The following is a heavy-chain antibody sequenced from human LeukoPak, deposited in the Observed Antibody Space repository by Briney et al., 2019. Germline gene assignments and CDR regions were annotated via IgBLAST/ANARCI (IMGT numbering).Heavy chain of an antibody. CDR2: LSSDGSNT. CDR1: GFTFSSNL. CDR3: ASRNFGSSPFDY. Sequence: PGGSLRLSCAASGFTFSSNLMLEVRQAPGRGLVWVSRLSSDGSNTNYADSVKGRFTISRDNAKNTLYLQMDSLTAEDTAVYYCASRNFGSSPFDYWGQGTLVTVSS. V-gene: IGHV3-74*01. J-gene: IGHJ4*02. D-gene: IGHD3-10*01.